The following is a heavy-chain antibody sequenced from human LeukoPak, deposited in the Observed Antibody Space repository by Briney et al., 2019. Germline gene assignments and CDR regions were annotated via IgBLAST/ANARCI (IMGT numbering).Heavy chain of an antibody. Sequence: PGGSLRLSCAASGFTFRTYAMNWVRQAPGKGLEWVSCITGSSGSIWYADSVRGRFTISRDNSNNMVYLQMNSLRAEDTALYFCAKDLTPDGLYDIDSWGQGTPAIVSS. CDR2: ITGSSGSI. J-gene: IGHJ4*02. D-gene: IGHD5/OR15-5a*01. V-gene: IGHV3-23*01. CDR3: AKDLTPDGLYDIDS. CDR1: GFTFRTYA.